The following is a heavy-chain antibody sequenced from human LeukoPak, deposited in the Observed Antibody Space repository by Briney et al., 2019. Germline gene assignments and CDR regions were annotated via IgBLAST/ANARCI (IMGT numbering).Heavy chain of an antibody. CDR1: GDSISSDGYY. CDR2: IYDNGHT. Sequence: SETLSLTCTVSGDSISSDGYYWSWVRQHPGKGLEYIGHIYDNGHTYYNPPLRGRVTISVDTTKNHFSLKLSSVAVADTAVYYCARGRRFYYDSFTWGQGTLVSVSS. V-gene: IGHV4-31*03. J-gene: IGHJ4*02. D-gene: IGHD3-22*01. CDR3: ARGRRFYYDSFT.